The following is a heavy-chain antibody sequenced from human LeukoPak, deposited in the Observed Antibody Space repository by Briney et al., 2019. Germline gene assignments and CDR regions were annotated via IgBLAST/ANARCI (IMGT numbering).Heavy chain of an antibody. D-gene: IGHD6-19*01. CDR3: AARLYSSGWYGDYGMDV. Sequence: GGSLRLSCALSGFTFSDYAMSWVRQAPGKGLEWVSAISGSGGSTYYADSVKGRFTISRDNAKNSLYLQMNSLRAEDTAVYYCAARLYSSGWYGDYGMDVWGKGTTVTVSS. J-gene: IGHJ6*04. CDR2: ISGSGGST. V-gene: IGHV3-23*01. CDR1: GFTFSDYA.